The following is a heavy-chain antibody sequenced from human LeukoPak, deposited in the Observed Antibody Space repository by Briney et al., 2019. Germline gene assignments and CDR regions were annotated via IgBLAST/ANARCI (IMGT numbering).Heavy chain of an antibody. CDR1: GGSISSYY. CDR3: ARAQDDIAASTWGILRFDP. CDR2: IYYSGST. J-gene: IGHJ5*02. Sequence: SETLSLTCTVSGGSISSYYWSWIRQPPGKGLEWSGYIYYSGSTNYNPSLKSRVTISVDTSKNQFSLKLSSVTAADTAVYYCARAQDDIAASTWGILRFDPWGQGTLVTVSS. D-gene: IGHD6-13*01. V-gene: IGHV4-59*01.